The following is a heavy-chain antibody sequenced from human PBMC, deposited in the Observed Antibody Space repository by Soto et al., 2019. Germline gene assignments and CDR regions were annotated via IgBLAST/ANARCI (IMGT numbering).Heavy chain of an antibody. Sequence: ETLSLTCTVSGGSISSIRCHCGWIRQPPGKGLEWIASIKYSGTTFYNPSLKSRVTLSVDTSKNQFALKLSSVTAAETAVYYCARDGMTGSYYDAFDIWGQGTMVTVS. CDR1: GGSISSIRCH. CDR3: ARDGMTGSYYDAFDI. J-gene: IGHJ3*02. CDR2: IKYSGTT. D-gene: IGHD1-26*01. V-gene: IGHV4-39*02.